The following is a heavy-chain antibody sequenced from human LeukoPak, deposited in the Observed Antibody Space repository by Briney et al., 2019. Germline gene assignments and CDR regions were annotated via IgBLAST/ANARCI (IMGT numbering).Heavy chain of an antibody. CDR1: GFTFSTYD. J-gene: IGHJ6*03. Sequence: GGSLRLSCAASGFTFSTYDMHWVRHASGKGLEWVSYIGNSGDTFYPGSVKGRFTISRDNAKNSFYIQMNGLRAVDTAVYYCARATVIGNAPVPGYMDVWGKGTTVTVSS. CDR2: IGNSGDT. CDR3: ARATVIGNAPVPGYMDV. V-gene: IGHV3-13*01. D-gene: IGHD2-21*01.